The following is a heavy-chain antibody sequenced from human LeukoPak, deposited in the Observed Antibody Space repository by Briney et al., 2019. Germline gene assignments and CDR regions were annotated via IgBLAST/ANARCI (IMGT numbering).Heavy chain of an antibody. CDR1: GYTFTIYW. CDR3: ARANYGSGLLGDGLDI. Sequence: GESLKISCQGSGYTFTIYWIAWVRQMPPKGLEWMGIIYPGDSQTRYSPSYQGQVTISADKSIRIAYLPLNRLKASDTAMYYCARANYGSGLLGDGLDIWGQGTMVTVSS. V-gene: IGHV5-51*01. D-gene: IGHD3-10*01. J-gene: IGHJ3*02. CDR2: IYPGDSQT.